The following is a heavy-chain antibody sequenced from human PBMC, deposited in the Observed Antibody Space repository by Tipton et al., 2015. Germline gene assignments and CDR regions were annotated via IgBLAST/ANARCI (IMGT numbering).Heavy chain of an antibody. J-gene: IGHJ3*02. CDR1: GDTFTSYD. CDR3: ARGSRTDAFDI. Sequence: QSGAEVKRPGASVKVSCKTSGDTFTSYDIHWVRQATGQGLEYMGWMNPDSAKTDYAQKFQGRVTMTRNTSMSTAYMELSSLRSEDTAVYYCARGSRTDAFDIWGQGTMVTVSS. V-gene: IGHV1-8*01. CDR2: MNPDSAKT.